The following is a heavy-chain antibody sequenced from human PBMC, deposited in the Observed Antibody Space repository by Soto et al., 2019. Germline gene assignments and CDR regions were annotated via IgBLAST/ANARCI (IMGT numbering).Heavy chain of an antibody. Sequence: QVQLVESGGGLVKPGGSLRLSCAASGFTFSDYYMSWIRQAPGKGLEWISYISSSGSTIYYADSVKGRFTISRDNARNSLYLQMNSLRAEDTAVYYCARLDGNDYDSSGYYYYYYGMDVWDQGTTVTVSS. CDR2: ISSSGSTI. D-gene: IGHD3-22*01. V-gene: IGHV3-11*01. J-gene: IGHJ6*02. CDR3: ARLDGNDYDSSGYYYYYYGMDV. CDR1: GFTFSDYY.